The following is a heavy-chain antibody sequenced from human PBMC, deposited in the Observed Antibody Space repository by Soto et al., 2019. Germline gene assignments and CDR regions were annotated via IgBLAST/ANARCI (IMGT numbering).Heavy chain of an antibody. D-gene: IGHD6-6*01. CDR1: GGTFSSYA. CDR2: IIPIFGTA. Sequence: SVKVSCKASGGTFSSYAISWVRQAPGQGLEWMGGIIPIFGTANYAQKFQGRVTITADESTSTAYMELSSLRSEDTAVYYCARDKGDSSSENYYYGMDVWGQGTTVT. CDR3: ARDKGDSSSENYYYGMDV. J-gene: IGHJ6*02. V-gene: IGHV1-69*13.